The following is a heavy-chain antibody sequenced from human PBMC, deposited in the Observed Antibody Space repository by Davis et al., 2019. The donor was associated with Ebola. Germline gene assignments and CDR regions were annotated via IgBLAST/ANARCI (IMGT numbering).Heavy chain of an antibody. CDR1: GFTFSSYS. V-gene: IGHV3-48*02. CDR3: ARVYDFPHYYMDV. Sequence: PGGSLTLSCAASGFTFSSYSMTWVRQAPGKGLECISYIYSGGAKYYADSVKGRFTISRDNAENSLYLQMDSLRDEDTSVYYCARVYDFPHYYMDVWGKGTTVTVSS. CDR2: IYSGGAK. J-gene: IGHJ6*03. D-gene: IGHD3-3*01.